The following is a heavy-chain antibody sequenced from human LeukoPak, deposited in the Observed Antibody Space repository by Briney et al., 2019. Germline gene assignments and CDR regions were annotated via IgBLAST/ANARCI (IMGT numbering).Heavy chain of an antibody. CDR1: RFTVTSNY. Sequence: GSLSLSCAASRFTVTSNYMSWVRQAPGKGLEWVSVIYSDGRIHYADSVKGRFTISRDDSKNTLYLQMNSLRAEDTAVYYCARESGYSYGLAGFFDYWGQGTLVTVSS. CDR2: IYSDGRI. CDR3: ARESGYSYGLAGFFDY. J-gene: IGHJ4*02. D-gene: IGHD5-18*01. V-gene: IGHV3-53*01.